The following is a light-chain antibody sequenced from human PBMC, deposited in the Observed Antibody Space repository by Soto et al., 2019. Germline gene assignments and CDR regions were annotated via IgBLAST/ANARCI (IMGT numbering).Light chain of an antibody. V-gene: IGKV1-9*01. Sequence: DIQLTQSPSFLSASVGDTVTLTCRASQGISSYLAWYQQKPGKAPKLLIYPASTLQSGVPSRISGSGSGTEFTLTISSLQPEDFATYHCQQLNSYPRTFGGGTKVEIK. CDR1: QGISSY. J-gene: IGKJ4*01. CDR3: QQLNSYPRT. CDR2: PAS.